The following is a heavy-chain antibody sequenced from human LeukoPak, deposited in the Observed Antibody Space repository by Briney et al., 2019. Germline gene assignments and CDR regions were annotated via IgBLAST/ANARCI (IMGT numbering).Heavy chain of an antibody. J-gene: IGHJ4*02. Sequence: SETLSLTCTVSGGSISSGDYYWSWIRQPPGKGLEWIGYIYYSGSTYYNPSLKSRVTISVDTSKNQFSLKLSSVTAADTAVYYCARVTDCSSTSCYSGEYYFDYWGQGTLVTVSS. CDR1: GGSISSGDYY. CDR2: IYYSGST. CDR3: ARVTDCSSTSCYSGEYYFDY. V-gene: IGHV4-30-4*08. D-gene: IGHD2-2*01.